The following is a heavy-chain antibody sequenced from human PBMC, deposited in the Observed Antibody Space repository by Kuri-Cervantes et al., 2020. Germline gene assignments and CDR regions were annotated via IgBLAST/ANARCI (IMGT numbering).Heavy chain of an antibody. J-gene: IGHJ4*02. Sequence: GGSLRLSCAASGFTVSSNYMSWVRQAPGKGLEWVSVIYSGGSTYYADSVKGRFTISRDNSKNTLYLQMNSLRAEDTAVYYCARGYSSGWYTPFDYWGQGTLVTVSS. CDR3: ARGYSSGWYTPFDY. D-gene: IGHD6-19*01. CDR2: IYSGGST. CDR1: GFTVSSNY. V-gene: IGHV3-53*01.